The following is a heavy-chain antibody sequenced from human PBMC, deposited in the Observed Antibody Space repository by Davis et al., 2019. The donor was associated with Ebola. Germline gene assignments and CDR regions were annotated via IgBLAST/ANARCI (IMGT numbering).Heavy chain of an antibody. CDR1: GFTFSSYS. J-gene: IGHJ4*02. CDR3: ARELGAYYDILTGYLDY. Sequence: GESLKISCAASGFTFSSYSMNWVRQAPGKGLEWVSSISSSSSYIYYADSVKGRFTISRDNAKNSLYLQMNSLRAEDTAVYYCARELGAYYDILTGYLDYWGQGTLVTVSS. V-gene: IGHV3-21*01. D-gene: IGHD3-9*01. CDR2: ISSSSSYI.